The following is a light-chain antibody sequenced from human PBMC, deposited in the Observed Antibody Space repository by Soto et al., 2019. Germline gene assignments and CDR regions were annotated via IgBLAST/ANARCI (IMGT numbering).Light chain of an antibody. V-gene: IGKV4-1*01. CDR2: WAS. Sequence: DIVMTQSPDSLAVSLGERATINCKSSQSVLYISNNKNYLAWYQQKSGQPPKLLIYWASTRESGVPDRFSGSGSGTDFTLTISSLQAEDVAVYYCQQYYSTSLTFGGGTKVDIK. J-gene: IGKJ4*01. CDR3: QQYYSTSLT. CDR1: QSVLYISNNKNY.